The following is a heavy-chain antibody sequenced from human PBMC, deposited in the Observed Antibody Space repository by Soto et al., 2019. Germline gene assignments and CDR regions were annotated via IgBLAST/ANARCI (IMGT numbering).Heavy chain of an antibody. D-gene: IGHD3-10*01. J-gene: IGHJ5*02. Sequence: ASVKVSCKASGYTFTSYYMHRVRQAPGQGLEWMGIINPSGGSTSYAQKFQGRVTMTRDTSTSTVYMELSSLRSEDTAVYYCAREGSILLWFGEAKNWFDPWGQGTLVTVSS. CDR3: AREGSILLWFGEAKNWFDP. V-gene: IGHV1-46*01. CDR1: GYTFTSYY. CDR2: INPSGGST.